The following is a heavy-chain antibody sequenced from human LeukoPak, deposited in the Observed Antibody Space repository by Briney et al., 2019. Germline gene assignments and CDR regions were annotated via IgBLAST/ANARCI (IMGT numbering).Heavy chain of an antibody. CDR3: VRGTNDWKGLDY. CDR2: IHPHGRYA. D-gene: IGHD1-1*01. CDR1: GFAFSDYF. Sequence: GGSLRLPCAASGFAFSDYFMHWVRQSPEKGLVWVSDIHPHGRYAAYADSVRGRFTISRDDAKNTLYLQMNSLTSEDTAVYYCVRGTNDWKGLDYWGQGTLVTASS. V-gene: IGHV3-74*03. J-gene: IGHJ4*02.